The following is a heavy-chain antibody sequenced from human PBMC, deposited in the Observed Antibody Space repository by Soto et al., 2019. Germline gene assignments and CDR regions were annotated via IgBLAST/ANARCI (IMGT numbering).Heavy chain of an antibody. CDR1: GATFSSYA. CDR3: ARDKQLWLKAGAFDI. J-gene: IGHJ3*02. Sequence: ASVKVSCKASGATFSSYAISWVRQAPGQGLEWMGGIIPIFGTANYAQKFQGRVTITADESTSTAYMELSSLRSEDTAVYYCARDKQLWLKAGAFDIWGQGTMVTVSS. CDR2: IIPIFGTA. D-gene: IGHD5-18*01. V-gene: IGHV1-69*13.